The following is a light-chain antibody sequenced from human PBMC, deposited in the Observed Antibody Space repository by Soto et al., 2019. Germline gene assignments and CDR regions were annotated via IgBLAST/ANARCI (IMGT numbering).Light chain of an antibody. CDR2: GAS. CDR3: QQYGSSIQT. Sequence: IVLTQFPGTLSLSPGERATLSCRASQSFGSNYLAWYQQRPGQPPNLLIFGASHRAPDIPDRFSGSGSGTDFTLTISRLEPEDFAVYYCQQYGSSIQTFGQGTKVDI. CDR1: QSFGSNY. V-gene: IGKV3-20*01. J-gene: IGKJ1*01.